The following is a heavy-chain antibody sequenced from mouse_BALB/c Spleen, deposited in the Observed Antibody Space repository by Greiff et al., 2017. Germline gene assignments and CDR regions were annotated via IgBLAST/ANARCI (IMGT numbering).Heavy chain of an antibody. V-gene: IGHV3-8*02. CDR1: GDSITSGY. J-gene: IGHJ3*01. CDR3: TREGRVRRFAY. CDR2: ISYSGST. D-gene: IGHD2-14*01. Sequence: EVKLVESGPSLVKPSQTLSLTCSVTGDSITSGYWNWIRKFPGNKLEYMGYISYSGSTYYNPSLKSRISITRDTSKNQYYLQLNSVTTEDTAMYYCTREGRVRRFAYWGQGTLVTVSA.